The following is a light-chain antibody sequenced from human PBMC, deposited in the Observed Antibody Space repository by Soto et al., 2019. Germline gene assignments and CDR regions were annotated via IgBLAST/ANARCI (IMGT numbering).Light chain of an antibody. Sequence: DIVMTQSPDSLAVSLGERATINCKSSQSVLYRSNNKNYLAWYQQIPGQPPKLLIYWASTRESGVPERFSGSGSATDFTLTISSLQAEDVAVYYCQQYYTTLALTFGGGTKVDIK. CDR2: WAS. J-gene: IGKJ4*01. V-gene: IGKV4-1*01. CDR3: QQYYTTLALT. CDR1: QSVLYRSNNKNY.